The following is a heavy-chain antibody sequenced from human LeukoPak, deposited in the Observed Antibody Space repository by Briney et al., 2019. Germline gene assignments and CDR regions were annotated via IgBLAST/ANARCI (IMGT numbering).Heavy chain of an antibody. CDR2: ISGSGGST. Sequence: GGSLRLSCAASGFTFNSYAMSWVRQAPGKGLEWVSAISGSGGSTYYADSVKGRFTISRDNSKNTLYLQMNSLRAEDTAVYYCATRGVIVVVTAIRDYWGQGTLVTVSS. CDR3: ATRGVIVVVTAIRDY. J-gene: IGHJ4*02. D-gene: IGHD2-21*02. CDR1: GFTFNSYA. V-gene: IGHV3-23*01.